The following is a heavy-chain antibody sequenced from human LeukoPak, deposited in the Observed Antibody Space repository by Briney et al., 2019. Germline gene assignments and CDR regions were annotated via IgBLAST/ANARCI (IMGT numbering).Heavy chain of an antibody. CDR3: ARSYCGGDCYSKYYFDY. CDR2: IPYDGSNK. Sequence: GGSLRLSCAASGFTFSSYAMHWVRQAPGKGLEWVAVIPYDGSNKYYADSVKGRFTISRDNSKNTLYLQMNSLRAEDTAVYYCARSYCGGDCYSKYYFDYWGQGTLVTVSS. J-gene: IGHJ4*02. CDR1: GFTFSSYA. V-gene: IGHV3-30-3*01. D-gene: IGHD2-21*01.